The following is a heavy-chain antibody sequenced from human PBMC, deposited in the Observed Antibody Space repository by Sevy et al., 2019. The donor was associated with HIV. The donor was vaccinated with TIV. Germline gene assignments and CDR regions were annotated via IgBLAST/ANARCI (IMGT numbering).Heavy chain of an antibody. D-gene: IGHD6-19*01. Sequence: ASVKVSCKASGYTFTSYGISWVRQAPGQGLEWMGWISAYNGNTNYAQKLQGRVTRTTDTSTRTAYMELRSLRSDDTAVYYCARGIAVAGTWDYWGQGTLVTVSS. V-gene: IGHV1-18*04. CDR3: ARGIAVAGTWDY. CDR1: GYTFTSYG. CDR2: ISAYNGNT. J-gene: IGHJ4*02.